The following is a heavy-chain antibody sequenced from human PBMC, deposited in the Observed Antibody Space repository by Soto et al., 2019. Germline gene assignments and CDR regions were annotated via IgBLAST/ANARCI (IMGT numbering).Heavy chain of an antibody. D-gene: IGHD3-3*01. CDR3: STVDFWSGRFSPLPDY. Sequence: GGSLRLSCAASGFTFSNAWMSWVRQAPGKGLEWVGRIKSKTDGGTTDYAAPVKGRFTISRDDSKNTLYLQMNSLKTEDTAVYYCSTVDFWSGRFSPLPDYWGQGTLVTVSS. V-gene: IGHV3-15*01. CDR2: IKSKTDGGTT. J-gene: IGHJ4*02. CDR1: GFTFSNAW.